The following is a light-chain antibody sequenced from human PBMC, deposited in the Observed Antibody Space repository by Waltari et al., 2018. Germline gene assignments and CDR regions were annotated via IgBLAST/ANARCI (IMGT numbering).Light chain of an antibody. CDR2: KVS. CDR1: QSLVHSDGNTY. Sequence: DVVMTQSPLSLPVTLGQPASISCKSSQSLVHSDGNTYLLWFQQRPGQSPRRLIYKVSTRESGVPDRCSGSGSGTDFTLKISRVEAEDVGVYYCMQGTHWPYTFGQGTKLDIK. CDR3: MQGTHWPYT. V-gene: IGKV2-30*02. J-gene: IGKJ2*01.